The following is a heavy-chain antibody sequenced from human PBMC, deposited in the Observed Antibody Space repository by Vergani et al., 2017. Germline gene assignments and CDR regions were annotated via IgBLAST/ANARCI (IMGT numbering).Heavy chain of an antibody. CDR2: INPNSGGT. CDR3: ARGDSYGYKAIAPFDY. V-gene: IGHV1-2*02. CDR1: GYTFTGYY. Sequence: QVQLVQSGAEVKKPGASVKVSCKASGYTFTGYYMHWVRQAPGQGLEWMGWINPNSGGTNYAQKFQGRVTMTRDTSISTAYMELSRLRSDDTAVYYCARGDSYGYKAIAPFDYGGQGTLVTVSS. D-gene: IGHD5-18*01. J-gene: IGHJ4*02.